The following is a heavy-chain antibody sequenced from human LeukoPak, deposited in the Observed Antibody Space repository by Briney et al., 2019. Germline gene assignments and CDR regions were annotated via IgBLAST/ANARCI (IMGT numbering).Heavy chain of an antibody. V-gene: IGHV4-59*01. Sequence: PSETLSLTCTVSGGSISSYYWSWIRQPPGKGLEWIGYIYYSGSTNYNPSLKSRVTISVDTSKNQFSLKLSSVTAADTAVYYCARAGWVQRIMSDPWGQGTLVTVSS. CDR1: GGSISSYY. CDR3: ARAGWVQRIMSDP. CDR2: IYYSGST. D-gene: IGHD5-18*01. J-gene: IGHJ5*02.